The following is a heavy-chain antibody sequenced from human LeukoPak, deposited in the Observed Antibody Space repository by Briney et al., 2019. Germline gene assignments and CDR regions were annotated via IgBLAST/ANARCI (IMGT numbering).Heavy chain of an antibody. J-gene: IGHJ5*02. CDR3: ARDLLGSSGWSNWFDP. CDR2: IKQDGSEK. V-gene: IGHV3-7*01. Sequence: GGSLRLSCAASGFTFSSYWMSWVRQAPGKGLERVANIKQDGSEKYYVDSVQGRFTISRDNAKNSLYLQMNSLRAEDTAVYYCARDLLGSSGWSNWFDPWGQGTLVTVSS. CDR1: GFTFSSYW. D-gene: IGHD6-19*01.